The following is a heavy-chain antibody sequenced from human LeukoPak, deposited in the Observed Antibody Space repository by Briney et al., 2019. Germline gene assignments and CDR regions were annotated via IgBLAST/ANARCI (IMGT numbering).Heavy chain of an antibody. J-gene: IGHJ2*01. CDR2: IYTTGNT. V-gene: IGHV4-61*09. CDR3: ARGVFDWIFSSYWYFDV. CDR1: DDSITSPNYF. Sequence: SETLSLTCNVSDDSITSPNYFWSWVRQPAGRGLEWIGHIYTTGNTNYNPSFKSRVSMSIDTSTKYFSLKLTSVTAADTAIYFCARGVFDWIFSSYWYFDVWGRGTLVAVSS. D-gene: IGHD3-9*01.